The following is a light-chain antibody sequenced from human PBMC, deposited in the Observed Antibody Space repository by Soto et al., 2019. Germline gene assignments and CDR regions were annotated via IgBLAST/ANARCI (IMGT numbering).Light chain of an antibody. J-gene: IGKJ1*01. V-gene: IGKV3-20*01. Sequence: EIVLTQSPGTLSLSPGESATLSCRASQSVSSNSLAWYRRNPGQPPSLLIYGTSTRATDIPRRFSGSGSGTDFTLTITRLEPEDFAGYFCQQYGDSPPTFGQGTKVEVK. CDR1: QSVSSNS. CDR3: QQYGDSPPT. CDR2: GTS.